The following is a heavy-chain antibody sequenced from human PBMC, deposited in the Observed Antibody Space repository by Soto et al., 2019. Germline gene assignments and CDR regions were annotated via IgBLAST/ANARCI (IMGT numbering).Heavy chain of an antibody. J-gene: IGHJ3*02. CDR2: IYYSGST. D-gene: IGHD6-6*01. V-gene: IGHV4-31*03. CDR1: GGSISSGGYY. CDR3: ARELDGGEKDAFDI. Sequence: RSLTCTVSGGSISSGGYYWSWIRQHPGKGLEWIGYIYYSGSTYYNPSLKSRVTISVDTSKNQFSLKLSSVTAADTAVYYCARELDGGEKDAFDIWGQGTMVTVSS.